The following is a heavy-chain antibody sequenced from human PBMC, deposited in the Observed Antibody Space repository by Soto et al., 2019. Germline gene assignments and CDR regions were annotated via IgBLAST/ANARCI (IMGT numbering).Heavy chain of an antibody. CDR1: GGSISSSNW. J-gene: IGHJ5*02. V-gene: IGHV4-4*02. Sequence: SETLSLTCAVSGGSISSSNWWSWVRQPPGKGLEWIGEIYHSGSTNYNPSLKSRVTISVDKSKNQFSLKLSSVTAADTAVYYCARDLRITYLGNRWFDPWGQGTLVTVSS. CDR2: IYHSGST. CDR3: ARDLRITYLGNRWFDP. D-gene: IGHD3-16*01.